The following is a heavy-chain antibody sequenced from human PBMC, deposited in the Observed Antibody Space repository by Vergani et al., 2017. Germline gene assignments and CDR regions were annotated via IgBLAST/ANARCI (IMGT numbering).Heavy chain of an antibody. CDR3: AREGRPGGYSDYDPEPFDF. D-gene: IGHD5-12*01. J-gene: IGHJ4*02. CDR2: IKQDGSEK. Sequence: EVQLVESGGGLVQPGGSLRLSCAASGFTFSSYWMSWVRQAPGTGLEWVANIKQDGSEKYYVDSVKGRFTISRDNAKNSLYLQMNTLRAEDTAVYYCAREGRPGGYSDYDPEPFDFWGQGTLVTVSS. V-gene: IGHV3-7*03. CDR1: GFTFSSYW.